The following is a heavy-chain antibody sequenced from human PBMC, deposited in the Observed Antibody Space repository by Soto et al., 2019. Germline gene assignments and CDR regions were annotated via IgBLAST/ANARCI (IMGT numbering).Heavy chain of an antibody. V-gene: IGHV1-3*05. J-gene: IGHJ4*02. Sequence: QVPLVQSGAEEKKPGASVKVSCKASGYTFTSYAMHWVRQAPGQRLEWMGWINAGNGNTKYSQKFQGRVTITRDTSASTAYMELSSLRSEDTAVYYCARSIVVVTALDYWGQGILVTVSS. CDR2: INAGNGNT. D-gene: IGHD2-21*02. CDR1: GYTFTSYA. CDR3: ARSIVVVTALDY.